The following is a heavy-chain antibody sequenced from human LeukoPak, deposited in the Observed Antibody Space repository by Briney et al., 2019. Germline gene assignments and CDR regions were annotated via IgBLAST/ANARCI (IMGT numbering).Heavy chain of an antibody. V-gene: IGHV3-23*01. J-gene: IGHJ3*02. CDR1: GFTFSSYA. Sequence: GGSLRLSCAASGFTFSSYAMSWVRQAPGKGLEWVSAISGSGGSTYYADSVKGRFTISRDNSKNTLYLQMNSLRAEDTAVYYCATRDYYDSSGYYPDAFDIWGQGTMVTVSS. CDR3: ATRDYYDSSGYYPDAFDI. CDR2: ISGSGGST. D-gene: IGHD3-22*01.